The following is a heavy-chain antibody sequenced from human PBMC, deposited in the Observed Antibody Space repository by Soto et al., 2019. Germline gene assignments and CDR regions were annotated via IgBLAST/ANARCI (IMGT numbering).Heavy chain of an antibody. J-gene: IGHJ4*02. CDR3: ARGGVDIVATIFLDY. CDR2: TYQSGNP. CDR1: GDTISTGGYT. D-gene: IGHD5-12*01. V-gene: IGHV4-30-2*01. Sequence: PSETLSLTCDVSGDTISTGGYTWAWIRQPPGKALEWIGHTYQSGNPYYNPSLKSRVIISVVGSKIQFSLKLSSVTAADTAVYYCARGGVDIVATIFLDYWGQGTLVTVSS.